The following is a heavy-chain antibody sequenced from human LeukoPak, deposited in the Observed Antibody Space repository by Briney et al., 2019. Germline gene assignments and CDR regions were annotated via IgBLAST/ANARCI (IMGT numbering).Heavy chain of an antibody. D-gene: IGHD2-15*01. CDR3: ARGDKDYYYGMDV. J-gene: IGHJ6*02. CDR1: GFTFSDYY. V-gene: IGHV3-11*01. CDR2: ISSSGSTI. Sequence: PGGSLRLSCAASGFTFSDYYMNWIRQAPGKGLEWVSYISSSGSTIYYADSVKGRFTISRDNAKNSLYPQMNSLRAEDTAVYYCARGDKDYYYGMDVWGQGTTVTVSS.